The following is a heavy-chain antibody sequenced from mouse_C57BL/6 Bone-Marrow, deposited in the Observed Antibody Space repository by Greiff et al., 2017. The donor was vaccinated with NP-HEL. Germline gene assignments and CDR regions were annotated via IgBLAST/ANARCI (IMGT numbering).Heavy chain of an antibody. CDR2: INYDGSST. CDR3: ARGWGYYFDY. CDR1: GFTFSDYY. J-gene: IGHJ2*01. V-gene: IGHV5-16*01. D-gene: IGHD4-1*01. Sequence: DVKLVESEGGLVQPGSSMKLSCTASGFTFSDYYMAWVRQVPEKGLEWVANINYDGSSTYYLDSLKSRFIISRDNAKNILYLQMSSLKSEDTATYYCARGWGYYFDYWGQGTTLTVSS.